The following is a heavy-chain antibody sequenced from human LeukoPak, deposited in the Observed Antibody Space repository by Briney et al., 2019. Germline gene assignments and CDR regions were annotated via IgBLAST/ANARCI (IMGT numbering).Heavy chain of an antibody. CDR1: GFTFSSYW. J-gene: IGHJ5*02. CDR3: ARGNQWLEP. Sequence: GSLRLSCAASGFTFSSYWMSWVRQAPGKGLEWIGEINHSGSTNYNPSLKSRVTISVDTSKNQFSLKLSFVTAADTAVYYCARGNQWLEPWGQGTLVTISS. D-gene: IGHD5-12*01. CDR2: INHSGST. V-gene: IGHV4-34*01.